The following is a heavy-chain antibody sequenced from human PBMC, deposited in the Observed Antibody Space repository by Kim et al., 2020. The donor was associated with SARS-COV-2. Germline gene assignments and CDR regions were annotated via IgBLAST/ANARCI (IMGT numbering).Heavy chain of an antibody. V-gene: IGHV3-9*01. D-gene: IGHD1-26*01. J-gene: IGHJ4*02. CDR2: IRWNSGSI. Sequence: GGSLRLSCAASGFTFDDYAMHWVRQAPGKGLEWVSRIRWNSGSIGYADSVKGRFTISRDNAKNSLYLQMNSLRAEDTALYYCAKAVGDAYCAQFDYWGQGTLVTVSS. CDR3: AKAVGDAYCAQFDY. CDR1: GFTFDDYA.